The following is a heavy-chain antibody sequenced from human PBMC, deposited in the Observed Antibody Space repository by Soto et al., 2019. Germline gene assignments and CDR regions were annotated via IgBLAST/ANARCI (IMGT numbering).Heavy chain of an antibody. D-gene: IGHD3-16*01. V-gene: IGHV2-5*02. CDR1: GFSLSTRGVG. Sequence: QITLKESGPTLVKPTQTLTLTCTFSGFSLSTRGVGVGWIRQPPGKALEWLALIYWDDDKRYSPSLRSRLTITKDTSKNQVVLTMTNMDPVDTATFYCAHDSSGLYGFDYWGQGILVTVSS. CDR3: AHDSSGLYGFDY. J-gene: IGHJ4*02. CDR2: IYWDDDK.